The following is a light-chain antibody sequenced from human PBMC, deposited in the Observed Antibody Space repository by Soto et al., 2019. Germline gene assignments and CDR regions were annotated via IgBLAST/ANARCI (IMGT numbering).Light chain of an antibody. V-gene: IGKV1-39*01. Sequence: DIQMTQSPSSLSASVGDRVTITCRASQSIITFLNWYQEKPGKAPKLLIYAASTLQSGVPSRFSGSGSGPDFTLTISSLQPEDFATYFCQQSYSTPPFTFGPGTKVDVK. CDR3: QQSYSTPPFT. J-gene: IGKJ3*01. CDR1: QSIITF. CDR2: AAS.